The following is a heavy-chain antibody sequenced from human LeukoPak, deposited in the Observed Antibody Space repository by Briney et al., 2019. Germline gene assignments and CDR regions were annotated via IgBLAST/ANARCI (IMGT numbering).Heavy chain of an antibody. CDR3: AKDSYSKGDY. D-gene: IGHD5-18*01. J-gene: IGHJ4*02. CDR2: IKNDGTVK. V-gene: IGHV3-7*01. CDR1: GFTFSNNA. Sequence: GGSLRLSCEASGFTFSNNAMSWVRQAPGKGLEWVANIKNDGTVKNYVDSVKGRFTISRDNAKNSLYLQMNSLRAEDTGVYYCAKDSYSKGDYWGQGVLVTVSS.